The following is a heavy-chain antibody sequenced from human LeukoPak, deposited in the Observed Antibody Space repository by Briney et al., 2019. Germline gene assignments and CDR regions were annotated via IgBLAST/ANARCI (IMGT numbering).Heavy chain of an antibody. V-gene: IGHV3-23*01. J-gene: IGHJ4*02. CDR3: AKIGRRDGYNFDY. CDR1: GFTFSSYA. D-gene: IGHD5-24*01. Sequence: PGGSLRLSCAASGFTFSSYAMSWVRQAPGKGLEWVSVISGSGGSTYYADSVKGRFTISRDNSKNTLYLQMNSLRAEDTAVYYCAKIGRRDGYNFDYWGQGTLVTVSS. CDR2: ISGSGGST.